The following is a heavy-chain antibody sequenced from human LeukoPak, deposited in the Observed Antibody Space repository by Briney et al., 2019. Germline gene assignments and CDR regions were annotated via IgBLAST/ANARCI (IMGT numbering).Heavy chain of an antibody. J-gene: IGHJ3*02. V-gene: IGHV3-23*01. Sequence: GGSLRLSCAASGFTFSSYAMSWVRQAPGKGLEWVSAISGSGGSTYYAASVKGRFTISRDNSKNTLYLKMNSLRAEETAVYYCAKELRFRLAPWDIWGQGTMVTVSS. CDR3: AKELRFRLAPWDI. CDR1: GFTFSSYA. CDR2: ISGSGGST. D-gene: IGHD6-19*01.